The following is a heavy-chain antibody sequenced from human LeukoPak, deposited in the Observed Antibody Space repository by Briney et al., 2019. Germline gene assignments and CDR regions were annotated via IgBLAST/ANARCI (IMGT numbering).Heavy chain of an antibody. CDR3: ARDKGDCSGGSCYYTPGYYGMDV. CDR1: GFTVSSNY. D-gene: IGHD2-15*01. V-gene: IGHV3-53*01. J-gene: IGHJ6*02. CDR2: IYSGGST. Sequence: GGSLRLSCVASGFTVSSNYMNWVRQAPGKGLEWVSVIYSGGSTYYADSVKGRFTISRDNSKNTLYLQMNSLRAEDTAVYYCARDKGDCSGGSCYYTPGYYGMDVWGQGTTVTVSS.